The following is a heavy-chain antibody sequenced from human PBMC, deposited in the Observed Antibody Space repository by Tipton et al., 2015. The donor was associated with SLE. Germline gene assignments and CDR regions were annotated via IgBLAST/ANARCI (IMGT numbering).Heavy chain of an antibody. D-gene: IGHD1-26*01. V-gene: IGHV3-30*02. CDR2: IRYDGSNK. CDR3: AKEGSGQGAFDI. CDR1: GFTFSSYG. J-gene: IGHJ3*02. Sequence: SGFTFSSYGMHWVRQAPGKGLEWVAFIRYDGSNKYYADSVKGRFTISRDNSKNTLYLQMNSLRAEDTAVYYCAKEGSGQGAFDIWGQGTMVTVSS.